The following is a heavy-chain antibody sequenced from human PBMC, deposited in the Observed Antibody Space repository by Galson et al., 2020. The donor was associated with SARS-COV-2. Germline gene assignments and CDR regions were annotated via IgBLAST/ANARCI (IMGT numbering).Heavy chain of an antibody. J-gene: IGHJ5*02. CDR3: ATGTPVGATGWFDP. CDR1: GYTLTELS. D-gene: IGHD1-26*01. CDR2: FDPEDGET. V-gene: IGHV1-24*01. Sequence: ASVKVSCKVSGYTLTELSMHWVRQAPGKGLEWMGGFDPEDGETIYAQKFQGRVTMTEDTSTDTAYMELSSLRSEDTAVYYCATGTPVGATGWFDPCGQGTLVTVSS.